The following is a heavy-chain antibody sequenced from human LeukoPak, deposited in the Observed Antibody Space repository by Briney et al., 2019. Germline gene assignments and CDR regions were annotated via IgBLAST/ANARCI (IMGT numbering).Heavy chain of an antibody. CDR1: GFTFSTYW. Sequence: GGSLRLSCAASGFTFSTYWMNWVRQAPGKGLEWVANIKHDGSEINYMDSVKGRFTISRDNAKNSLYLQMNSLGTEDTAVYYCARGYCSSTSCYKNWFDPWGQGTLVTVSS. CDR2: IKHDGSEI. V-gene: IGHV3-7*05. CDR3: ARGYCSSTSCYKNWFDP. J-gene: IGHJ5*02. D-gene: IGHD2-2*02.